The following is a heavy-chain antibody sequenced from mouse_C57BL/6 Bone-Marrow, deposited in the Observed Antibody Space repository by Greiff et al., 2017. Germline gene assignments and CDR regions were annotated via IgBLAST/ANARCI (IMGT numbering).Heavy chain of an antibody. CDR3: AGDLYGSSGYFDV. D-gene: IGHD1-1*01. CDR2: ITHSGET. CDR1: GFPITSGYY. Sequence: VKLQESGPGLVKPSQSLFLTCSITGFPITSGYYWIWIRQSPGKPLEWMGYITHSGETFYNPSLQSPISITRETSKNQFFLQLYSVTTEYTARYYCAGDLYGSSGYFDVWGTGTTVTVSS. V-gene: IGHV12-3*01. J-gene: IGHJ1*03.